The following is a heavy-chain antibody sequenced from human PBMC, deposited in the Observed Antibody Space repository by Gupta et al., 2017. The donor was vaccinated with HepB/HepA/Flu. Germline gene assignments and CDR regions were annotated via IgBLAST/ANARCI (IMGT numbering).Heavy chain of an antibody. J-gene: IGHJ3*02. Sequence: EVQVVESGGGLVQPGGSLSLSCVASGFNFNNYNMNWVRQAPGKGLEWVSNISSGTNTMYYADSVKGRFTISRDNTKNSLYLQMNSLRDEDTAEYYCARGPPFDIWGQGTMVTVS. CDR2: ISSGTNTM. V-gene: IGHV3-48*02. CDR1: GFNFNNYN. CDR3: ARGPPFDI.